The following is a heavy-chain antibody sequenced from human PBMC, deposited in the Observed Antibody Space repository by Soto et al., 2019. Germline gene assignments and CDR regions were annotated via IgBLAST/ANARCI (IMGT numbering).Heavy chain of an antibody. CDR1: GDSVSSDITS. CDR3: ARGNALDV. Sequence: QGQLQQSGPGLVKPSQTLSLTCAISGDSVSSDITSWNWIRQSPSRGLEWLGRTYYRSKWFHYYAASVTIRITINPDTSKTQFSLELNSMTPEDTAVYYCARGNALDVWGQGTVVTVSS. V-gene: IGHV6-1*01. CDR2: TYYRSKWFH. D-gene: IGHD3-10*01. J-gene: IGHJ3*01.